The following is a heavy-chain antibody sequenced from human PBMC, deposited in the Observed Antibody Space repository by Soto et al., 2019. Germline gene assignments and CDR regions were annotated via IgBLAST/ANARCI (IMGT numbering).Heavy chain of an antibody. D-gene: IGHD3-9*01. CDR3: ARVLRPVILTGYYTGFDY. Sequence: GASVKVSCKASGYTFTSYGISWVRQAPGQGLEWMGWISAYNGNTNYSQKLQARVTMTTDTSTSTAYMELRSLRSDDTAVYYCARVLRPVILTGYYTGFDYWGQGTLVTVSS. CDR1: GYTFTSYG. CDR2: ISAYNGNT. V-gene: IGHV1-18*01. J-gene: IGHJ4*02.